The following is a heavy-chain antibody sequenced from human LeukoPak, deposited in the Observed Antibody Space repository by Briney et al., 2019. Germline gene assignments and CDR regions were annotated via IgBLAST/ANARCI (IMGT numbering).Heavy chain of an antibody. CDR2: INAGNGNT. CDR3: ARGPRITLVRGGQWYYYMDV. D-gene: IGHD3-10*01. J-gene: IGHJ6*03. CDR1: GYTFTSYA. V-gene: IGHV1-3*03. Sequence: ASVKVSCKASGYTFTSYAMHWVRQAPGQRLEWMGWINAGNGNTKYSQEFQGRVTMTRDTSTSTAYMELSSLRSEDTAVYHCARGPRITLVRGGQWYYYMDVWGKGTTVTISS.